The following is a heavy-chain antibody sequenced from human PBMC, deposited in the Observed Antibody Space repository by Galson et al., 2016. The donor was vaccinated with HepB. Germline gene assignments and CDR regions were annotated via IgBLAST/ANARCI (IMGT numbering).Heavy chain of an antibody. CDR3: AHRQRVAYYMGGFDY. Sequence: PALVKPTQTLTLTCTFSGFSLNTSGVGVAWIRQPPGKALEWLALIYWDDDTRYSPSLKSRLTITKDTSKNQVVLRMTNMDPVDTGTYYCAHRQRVAYYMGGFDYWGQGTLVTVSS. J-gene: IGHJ4*02. D-gene: IGHD3-16*01. CDR2: IYWDDDT. V-gene: IGHV2-5*02. CDR1: GFSLNTSGVG.